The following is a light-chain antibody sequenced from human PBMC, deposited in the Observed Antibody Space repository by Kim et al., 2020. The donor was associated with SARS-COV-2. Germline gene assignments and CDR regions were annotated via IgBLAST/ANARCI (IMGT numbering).Light chain of an antibody. CDR3: SSYTSSSTLGV. Sequence: QSITLSCTGTSSDVCGYNYVSWYQQHPGKAPKLMIYDVSKRPSGVSNRFSGSKSGNTASLTISGLQAEDEADYYCSSYTSSSTLGVFGGGTQLTVL. CDR2: DVS. J-gene: IGLJ2*01. V-gene: IGLV2-14*04. CDR1: SSDVCGYNY.